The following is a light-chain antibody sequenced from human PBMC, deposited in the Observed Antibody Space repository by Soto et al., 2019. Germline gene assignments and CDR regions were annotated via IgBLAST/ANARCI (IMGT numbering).Light chain of an antibody. J-gene: IGKJ1*01. CDR1: QSVSSSY. V-gene: IGKV3-20*01. CDR3: QQYGGSPRT. Sequence: EIVLTQSPGTLSLSPGERATLSCRASQSVSSSYLAWYQQKPGQAPRLLIYGASSRATGIPDRFSGSGSRTDFTLAISGLEPEDFAVYYCQQYGGSPRTFGQGTKVDI. CDR2: GAS.